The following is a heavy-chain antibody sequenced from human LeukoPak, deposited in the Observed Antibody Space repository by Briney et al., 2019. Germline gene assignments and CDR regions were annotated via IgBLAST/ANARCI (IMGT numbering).Heavy chain of an antibody. Sequence: GGSLRLSCAASGFTFSNAWMNWVRQAPGKGLEWVGRIKSKPDGGTTDYAAPVKGRFTISRDDSKNALYLQMNSLKTEDTAVYYCTSETNYYDSSGYYSPFDYWGQGTLVTVSS. V-gene: IGHV3-15*07. D-gene: IGHD3-22*01. CDR3: TSETNYYDSSGYYSPFDY. CDR2: IKSKPDGGTT. CDR1: GFTFSNAW. J-gene: IGHJ4*02.